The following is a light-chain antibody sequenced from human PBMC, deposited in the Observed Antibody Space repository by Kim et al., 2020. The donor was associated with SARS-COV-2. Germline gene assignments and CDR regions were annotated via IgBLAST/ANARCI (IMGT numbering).Light chain of an antibody. CDR3: QQHGSSPIT. CDR2: GAS. V-gene: IGKV3-20*01. Sequence: SSGERHTHARRASHQITINRLAWYQQKPGQAPRLLIYGASSRDTGIPDRFSGSGSGTDFTLTISRLEPEDFAVYYCQQHGSSPITFGRGTRLEIK. CDR1: HQITINR. J-gene: IGKJ5*01.